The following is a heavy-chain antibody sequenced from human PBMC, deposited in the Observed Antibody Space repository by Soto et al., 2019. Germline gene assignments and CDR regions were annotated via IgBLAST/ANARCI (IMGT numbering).Heavy chain of an antibody. Sequence: QVQLVESGGGVVQPGRSLRLSCSASGFIYSSCAMHWVRQVPGKGLEWLAVVSHDGTLYPYADSVKGRFTISRDNSRKMLYLQMNSLRPDDTAVYYCVKDRSDTWSFDYWGQRTLVTISS. CDR2: VSHDGTLY. CDR1: GFIYSSCA. V-gene: IGHV3-30*18. CDR3: VKDRSDTWSFDY. J-gene: IGHJ4*02. D-gene: IGHD2-8*02.